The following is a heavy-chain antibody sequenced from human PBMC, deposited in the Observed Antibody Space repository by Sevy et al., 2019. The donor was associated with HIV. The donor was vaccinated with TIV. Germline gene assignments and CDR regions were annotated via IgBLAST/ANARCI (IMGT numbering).Heavy chain of an antibody. CDR1: GFTFSSYD. V-gene: IGHV3-13*01. Sequence: GGSLRLSCAASGFTFSSYDMHWVRQVTGQGLEWVSGIGIAGDTYYPGSVKGRFTISRENARNSLDLQMNSLRAGETAVYYCVRGNNLGELGYWFDPWGQGTLVTVSS. CDR3: VRGNNLGELGYWFDP. CDR2: IGIAGDT. J-gene: IGHJ5*02. D-gene: IGHD3-10*01.